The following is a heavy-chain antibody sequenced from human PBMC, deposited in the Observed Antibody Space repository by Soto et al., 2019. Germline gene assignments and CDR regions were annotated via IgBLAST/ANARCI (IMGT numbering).Heavy chain of an antibody. CDR1: GFTFSSCD. CDR3: ARDRYSSGWLAFDI. CDR2: IGTAGDT. V-gene: IGHV3-13*01. D-gene: IGHD6-19*01. Sequence: GGSLRLSCAASGFTFSSCDMHWVRQATGKGLEWVSAIGTAGDTYYPGSVKGRFTISRENAKNSLYLQMNSLRAEDTAVYYCARDRYSSGWLAFDIWGQGTMVTVSS. J-gene: IGHJ3*02.